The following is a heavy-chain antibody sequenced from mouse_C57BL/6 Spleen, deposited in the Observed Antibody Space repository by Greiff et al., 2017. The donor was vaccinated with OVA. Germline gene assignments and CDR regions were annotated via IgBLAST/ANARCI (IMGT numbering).Heavy chain of an antibody. J-gene: IGHJ4*01. CDR3: ARKGGYYYGSSSFYYYAMDY. CDR1: GYTFTSYW. Sequence: QVQLQQPGAELVKPGASVKLSCKASGYTFTSYWMQWVKQRPGQGLEWIGEIDPSDSYTNYNQKFKGKATLTVDTSSSTAYMQLSSLTSEDSAVYYCARKGGYYYGSSSFYYYAMDYWGQGTSVTVSS. CDR2: IDPSDSYT. V-gene: IGHV1-50*01. D-gene: IGHD1-1*01.